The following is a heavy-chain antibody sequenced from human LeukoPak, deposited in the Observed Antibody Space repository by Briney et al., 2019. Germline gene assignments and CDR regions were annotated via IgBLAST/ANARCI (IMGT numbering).Heavy chain of an antibody. CDR2: IYYSGST. CDR3: ARVWHDIAAFDY. D-gene: IGHD6-6*01. Sequence: SQTLSLTCTVSGGSISSGGYYWSWIRQHPGKGLEWIGYIYYSGSTYYNPSLKSRVTISVDTSKNQFSLKLSSVTAADTAVYYCARVWHDIAAFDYWGQGTLVTVSS. V-gene: IGHV4-31*03. J-gene: IGHJ4*02. CDR1: GGSISSGGYY.